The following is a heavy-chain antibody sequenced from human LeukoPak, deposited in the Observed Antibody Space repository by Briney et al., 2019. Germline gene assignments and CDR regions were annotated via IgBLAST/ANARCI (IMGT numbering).Heavy chain of an antibody. J-gene: IGHJ4*02. CDR1: GFTFRRYG. CDR2: ISGSGGST. Sequence: PGGSLRLSCAASGFTFRRYGMTWVRQAPGKGLEWVSSISGSGGSTFYADSVKGRFTISRDNSKNTLYLQMNSLRAEDTAVYYCAKDQVVRGNRPISGLFDYWGQGTLVTVSS. CDR3: AKDQVVRGNRPISGLFDY. V-gene: IGHV3-23*01. D-gene: IGHD3-10*01.